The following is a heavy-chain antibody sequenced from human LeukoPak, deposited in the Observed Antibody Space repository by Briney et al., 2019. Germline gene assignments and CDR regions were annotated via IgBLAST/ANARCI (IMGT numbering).Heavy chain of an antibody. CDR3: AKDRYDSSGYTLDY. CDR1: GFTFSSYW. J-gene: IGHJ4*02. Sequence: QPGGSLRLSCAASGFTFSSYWMSWVRQAPGKGLEWVANIKQDGSEKYYVDSVKGRFTISRDNAKNSLYLQMNSLRAEDTALYYCAKDRYDSSGYTLDYWGQGTLVTVSS. CDR2: IKQDGSEK. D-gene: IGHD3-22*01. V-gene: IGHV3-7*03.